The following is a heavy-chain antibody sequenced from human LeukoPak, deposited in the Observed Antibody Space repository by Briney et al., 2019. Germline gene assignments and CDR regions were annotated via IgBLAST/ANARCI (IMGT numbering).Heavy chain of an antibody. Sequence: GGSLRLSCAASGFTFSSYAMSWVRQAPGKGLEGVSAISGSGGSTYYADSVKGRFTISRDNSKNTLYLQMNSLRAEDTAVYYCARAYCSSTRCSYYLDSWGQGTLVTVSS. CDR3: ARAYCSSTRCSYYLDS. V-gene: IGHV3-23*01. CDR2: ISGSGGST. CDR1: GFTFSSYA. D-gene: IGHD2-2*01. J-gene: IGHJ4*02.